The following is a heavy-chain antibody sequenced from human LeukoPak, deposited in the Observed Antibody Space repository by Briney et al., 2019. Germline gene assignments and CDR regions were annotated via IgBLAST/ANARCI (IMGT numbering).Heavy chain of an antibody. CDR1: GYTFTGYY. J-gene: IGHJ3*02. D-gene: IGHD1-1*01. Sequence: ASVKVSCKASGYTFTGYYMHWVRQAPGQGLEWMGWINPNSGGTNYAQKFQGRVTMTRDTSISTAYMELSRLRSDDTAVYYCARVASTRRPYGDAFDIWGQGTMVTVSS. V-gene: IGHV1-2*02. CDR2: INPNSGGT. CDR3: ARVASTRRPYGDAFDI.